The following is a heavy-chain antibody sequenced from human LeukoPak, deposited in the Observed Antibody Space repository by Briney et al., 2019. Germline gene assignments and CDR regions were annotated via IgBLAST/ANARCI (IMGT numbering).Heavy chain of an antibody. CDR3: ARHPFATPFDY. Sequence: SETLSLTCNVSGGSISNYYWSWIRQPPGKGLEWIGYMYHTGHTMYNSSLKSRVTMSLDTSKNHFSLRLSSVTAADTAVYYCARHPFATPFDYWGPGTLATVSS. V-gene: IGHV4-59*08. D-gene: IGHD2-15*01. CDR1: GGSISNYY. J-gene: IGHJ4*02. CDR2: MYHTGHT.